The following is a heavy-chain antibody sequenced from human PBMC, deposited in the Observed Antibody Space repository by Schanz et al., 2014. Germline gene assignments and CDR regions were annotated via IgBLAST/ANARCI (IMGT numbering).Heavy chain of an antibody. J-gene: IGHJ4*02. CDR2: ISSSGSYI. D-gene: IGHD1-26*01. V-gene: IGHV3-21*01. CDR3: ARGARQYSGSYSPSDY. Sequence: EVQLVESGGGLVKPGGSLRLSCAASGFAFSAYSMNWVRQAPGKGLEWVSSISSSGSYIYFPDSVKGRFTISRDNAKNSLFLLMSSLRAEDSAVYYCARGARQYSGSYSPSDYWGQGTLVTVSS. CDR1: GFAFSAYS.